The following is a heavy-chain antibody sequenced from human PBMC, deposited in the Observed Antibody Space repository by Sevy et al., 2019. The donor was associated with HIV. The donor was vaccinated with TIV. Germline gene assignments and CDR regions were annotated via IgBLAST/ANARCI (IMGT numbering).Heavy chain of an antibody. Sequence: ETLSLTCAVYGGSFSGYYWSWIRQPPGKGLEWIGEINHSGSTNYNPSLKSRVTISVDTSKNQCSLKLSSVTAADTAVYYCASFDYGGNPGYFNYWGQGTLVTVSS. V-gene: IGHV4-34*01. D-gene: IGHD4-17*01. CDR3: ASFDYGGNPGYFNY. J-gene: IGHJ4*02. CDR1: GGSFSGYY. CDR2: INHSGST.